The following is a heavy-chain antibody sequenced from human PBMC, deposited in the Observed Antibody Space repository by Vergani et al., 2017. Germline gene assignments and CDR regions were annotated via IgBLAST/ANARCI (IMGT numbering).Heavy chain of an antibody. CDR3: VREARYCTSTSCSPLGVFDV. D-gene: IGHD2-2*01. Sequence: EVQLVQSGGGLVQPGGSLRLSCAASGFTFSSYTMFWVRQTPGKGLEYVSAISSDGGDTSYASYVKGRFTISRDNSKDTLHLQMDSLRAEDTAVYYCVREARYCTSTSCSPLGVFDVWGQGTMVTVSS. CDR2: ISSDGGDT. J-gene: IGHJ3*01. V-gene: IGHV3-64*01. CDR1: GFTFSSYT.